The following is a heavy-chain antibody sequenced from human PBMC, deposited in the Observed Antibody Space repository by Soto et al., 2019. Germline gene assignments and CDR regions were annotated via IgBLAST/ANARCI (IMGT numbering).Heavy chain of an antibody. CDR1: GASIYNGGYF. V-gene: IGHV4-31*03. CDR2: IYYSGST. CDR3: ARDRSSGWYWFDP. J-gene: IGHJ5*02. Sequence: SETLSLTCSVSGASIYNGGYFWSWIRQSPGKGLEWIGHIYYSGSTYYNPSLKSRVTISVDTSKNQFSLKLSSVTAADTAVYNCARDRSSGWYWFDPWGQGTLVTVSS. D-gene: IGHD6-19*01.